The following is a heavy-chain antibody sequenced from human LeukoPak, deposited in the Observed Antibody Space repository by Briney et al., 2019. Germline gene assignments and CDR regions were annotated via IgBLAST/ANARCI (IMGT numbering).Heavy chain of an antibody. V-gene: IGHV3-30*18. CDR3: AKDGITIFGVVTSYMDV. Sequence: GGSLRLSCAASGFTFSSYGMHWVRQAPGKGLEWVAVISYDGSNKYYADSVKGRFTISRDNSKNTLYLQMNSLRAEDTAVYYCAKDGITIFGVVTSYMDVWGKGTTVTVSS. CDR2: ISYDGSNK. D-gene: IGHD3-3*01. J-gene: IGHJ6*03. CDR1: GFTFSSYG.